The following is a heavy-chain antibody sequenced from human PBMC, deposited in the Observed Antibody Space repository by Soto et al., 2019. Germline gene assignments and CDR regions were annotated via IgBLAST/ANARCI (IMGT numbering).Heavy chain of an antibody. J-gene: IGHJ4*02. CDR1: GDSISNKDW. CDR3: ARDRADVSLGYYFDY. D-gene: IGHD3-3*01. CDR2: IYHNGNT. Sequence: VQLQESGPGLVKPSETLSLTCTVSGDSISNKDWWTWVRQPPGKGLQWIGEIYHNGNTKYNPSLQSRVTISVDESKNQFSLKLTSVTAADTAVYFCARDRADVSLGYYFDYWGQGTLVTVSS. V-gene: IGHV4-4*02.